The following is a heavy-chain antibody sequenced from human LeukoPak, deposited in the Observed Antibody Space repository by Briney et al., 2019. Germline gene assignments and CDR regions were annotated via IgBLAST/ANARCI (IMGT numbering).Heavy chain of an antibody. D-gene: IGHD3-22*01. CDR1: GYTFTGYY. CDR2: INPNSAGT. J-gene: IGHJ4*02. V-gene: IGHV1-2*02. Sequence: ASVKVSCKASGYTFTGYYMHWVRQAPGQGLEWMGWINPNSAGTNYAQKFQGRVTMTRDTSISTAYMELSRLRSDDTAVYYCAREVYYDSSGYLDYWGQGTLVTVSS. CDR3: AREVYYDSSGYLDY.